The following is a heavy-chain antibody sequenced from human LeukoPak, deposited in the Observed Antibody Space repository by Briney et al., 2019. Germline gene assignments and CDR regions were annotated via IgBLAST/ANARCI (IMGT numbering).Heavy chain of an antibody. V-gene: IGHV1-69*16. Sequence: SVKVSCKASGGGFSSYLFTWVRQARGQGLEWMGGITPLLGKTSSAERFQGRVTITTDEATRTVYMELSSLRSEGTAVYYCARTEALSGTALACWGQETLVTVSS. D-gene: IGHD1-7*01. J-gene: IGHJ4*02. CDR1: GGGFSSYL. CDR2: ITPLLGKT. CDR3: ARTEALSGTALAC.